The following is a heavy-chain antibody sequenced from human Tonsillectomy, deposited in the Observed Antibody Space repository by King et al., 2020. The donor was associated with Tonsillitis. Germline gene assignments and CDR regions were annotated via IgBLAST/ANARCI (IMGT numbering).Heavy chain of an antibody. J-gene: IGHJ6*02. Sequence: LVQSGAEVKKPGASVKVSCKASVYTFTGYYIHWVRQAPGQGLEWMGWISPNSGGTNYAQKFQGRVTMTRDTSISTAYMELSRLTSDDTAVYYCTRGQLGDLSLGVWGQGTTVIASS. CDR1: VYTFTGYY. V-gene: IGHV1-2*02. CDR2: ISPNSGGT. CDR3: TRGQLGDLSLGV. D-gene: IGHD3-16*01.